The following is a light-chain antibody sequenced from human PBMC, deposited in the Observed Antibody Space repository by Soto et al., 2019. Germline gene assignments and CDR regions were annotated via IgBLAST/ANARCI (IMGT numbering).Light chain of an antibody. CDR2: WAS. CDR1: QNELYSSNNKNL. V-gene: IGKV4-1*01. Sequence: DIVMTESPEYLAVSLGERATINCKSSQNELYSSNNKNLIALYQQKPGQDPKLLSYWASTRESGVPDLFSGSGSGRDFTLTISSLQAEDVAVYYGLQYYIPPRYTFVQGPRLEIK. J-gene: IGKJ2*01. CDR3: LQYYIPPRYT.